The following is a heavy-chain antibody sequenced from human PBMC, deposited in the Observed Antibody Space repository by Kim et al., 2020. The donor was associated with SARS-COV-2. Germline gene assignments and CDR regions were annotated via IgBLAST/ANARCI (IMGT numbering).Heavy chain of an antibody. CDR3: AREQNTYYYYGMDV. Sequence: GGSLRLSCAASGFTFSSYEMNWVRQAPGKGLEWVSYISSSGSTIYYADSVKGRFTISRDNAKNSLYLQMNSLRAEDTAVYYCAREQNTYYYYGMDVWGQGTTVTVSS. J-gene: IGHJ6*02. CDR2: ISSSGSTI. CDR1: GFTFSSYE. V-gene: IGHV3-48*03.